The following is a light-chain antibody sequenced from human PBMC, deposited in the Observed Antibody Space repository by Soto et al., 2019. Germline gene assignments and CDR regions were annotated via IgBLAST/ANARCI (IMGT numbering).Light chain of an antibody. CDR3: QQYKNWPPIT. J-gene: IGKJ5*01. CDR2: DAS. V-gene: IGKV3-15*01. CDR1: QSVRSN. Sequence: EIVMTQSPATLSVSPGERATLSCRASQSVRSNLAWYQQKPGQAPRLLMYDASTRATGLPARFSGSGSGTEFTLTISSLQSEDFAVYYCQQYKNWPPITFGQGTRLEIK.